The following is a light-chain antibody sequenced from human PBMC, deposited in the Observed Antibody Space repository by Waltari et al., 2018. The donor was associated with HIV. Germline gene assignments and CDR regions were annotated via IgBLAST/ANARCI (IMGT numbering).Light chain of an antibody. Sequence: SYVLTQPPSVSVAPGQTARITCGGNKIRSKSVHWYQQKPGQAPVLVGYDDTDRPSGIAERFSGSNSGNTATLAISRVEAGDEADYYCQVWDSSIEVVFGGGTKLTVL. CDR3: QVWDSSIEVV. CDR2: DDT. V-gene: IGLV3-21*02. J-gene: IGLJ3*02. CDR1: KIRSKS.